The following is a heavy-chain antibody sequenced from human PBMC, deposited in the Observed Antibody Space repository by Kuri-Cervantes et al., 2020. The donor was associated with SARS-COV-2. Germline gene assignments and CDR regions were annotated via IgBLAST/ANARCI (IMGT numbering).Heavy chain of an antibody. CDR1: GGSISSSSYY. J-gene: IGHJ4*02. V-gene: IGHV4-39*01. CDR2: IYYSGST. Sequence: ESLKISCTVSGGSISSSSYYWGLIRQPPGKGLEWIGSIYYSGSTYYNPSLKSRVTISVDTSKNQFSLKLSSVTAADTAVYYCASCDSSSWYYFDYWGQGTLVTVSS. CDR3: ASCDSSSWYYFDY. D-gene: IGHD6-13*01.